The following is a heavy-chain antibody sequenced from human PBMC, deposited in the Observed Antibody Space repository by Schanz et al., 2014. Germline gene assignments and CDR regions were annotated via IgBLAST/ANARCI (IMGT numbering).Heavy chain of an antibody. CDR2: LSEGGGGT. D-gene: IGHD5-12*01. J-gene: IGHJ4*03. V-gene: IGHV3-23*01. CDR1: GFSFSDYY. Sequence: VHLLESGGGLVEPGGSLRLSCAASGFSFSDYYMSWIRQAPGKGLEWVSALSEGGGGTHYADSVRGRFTISRDNAENTLFLQMNSLRAEDTAVYYCARKVVATIGGYYDNWGQGTLVTASS. CDR3: ARKVVATIGGYYDN.